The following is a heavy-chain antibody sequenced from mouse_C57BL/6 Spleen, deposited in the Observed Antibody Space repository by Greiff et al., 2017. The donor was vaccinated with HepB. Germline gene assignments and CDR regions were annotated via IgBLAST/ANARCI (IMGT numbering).Heavy chain of an antibody. CDR1: GYTFTSYW. CDR2: IYPGSGST. Sequence: QVQLQQSGAELVKPGASVKMSCKASGYTFTSYWITWVKQRPGQGLEWIGDIYPGSGSTNYNEKFKSKATLTVDTSSSTAYMQLSSLTSEDSAVYYCARRGDDVYYSWFAYWGQGTLVTVSA. J-gene: IGHJ3*01. CDR3: ARRGDDVYYSWFAY. D-gene: IGHD2-3*01. V-gene: IGHV1-55*01.